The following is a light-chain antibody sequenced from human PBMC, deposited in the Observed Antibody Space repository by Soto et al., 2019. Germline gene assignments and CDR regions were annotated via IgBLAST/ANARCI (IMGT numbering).Light chain of an antibody. CDR1: SSNIGAIYD. J-gene: IGLJ3*02. CDR3: QSYDSSLSGWV. V-gene: IGLV1-40*01. CDR2: GNT. Sequence: VLTQPPSVSGAPGQRVTISCTGSSSNIGAIYDVHWYQQLPGTAPKLLIYGNTNRPSGVPDRFSGSKSGTSASLAITGLQAEDEADYYCQSYDSSLSGWVFGGGTKLTVL.